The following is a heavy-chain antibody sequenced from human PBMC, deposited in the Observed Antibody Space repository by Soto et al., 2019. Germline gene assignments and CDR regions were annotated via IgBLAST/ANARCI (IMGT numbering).Heavy chain of an antibody. J-gene: IGHJ6*02. CDR1: GYTFTNYW. V-gene: IGHV5-51*01. Sequence: GESLQISCKGSGYTFTNYWIGWVRQMPGKGLEWMGIIYPGDSDTKYNPSFQGQVTISADKSITTTYLRWTSLKASDTAIYYCAASIFYYGMDVWGQGNKVTVSS. CDR3: AASIFYYGMDV. CDR2: IYPGDSDT.